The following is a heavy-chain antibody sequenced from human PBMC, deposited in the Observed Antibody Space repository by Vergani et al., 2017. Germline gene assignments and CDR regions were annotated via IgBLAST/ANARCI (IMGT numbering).Heavy chain of an antibody. V-gene: IGHV3-30-3*01. CDR3: ARYSYSNYYYYMDV. CDR1: GFTFSSYA. J-gene: IGHJ6*03. D-gene: IGHD4-11*01. CDR2: ISYDGSNK. Sequence: QVQLVESGGGVVQPGRSLRLSCAASGFTFSSYAMHWVRQAPGKGLEWVAVISYDGSNKYYADSVKGRFTISRDNSKNTLYLQMNSLRAEDTAVYYCARYSYSNYYYYMDVWGKGTTVTVSS.